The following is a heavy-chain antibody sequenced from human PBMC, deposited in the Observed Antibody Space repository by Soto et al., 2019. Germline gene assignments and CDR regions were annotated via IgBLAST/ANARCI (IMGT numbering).Heavy chain of an antibody. CDR2: ISSNGGST. CDR1: GFTFSSYA. Sequence: GGSLRLSCAASGFTFSSYAMHWVRQAPGKGLEYVSAISSNGGSTYYANSVKGRFTISRDNSKNTLYLQMGSLRAEDMAVYYCARDNVVPAATRSSYYYYMDVWGKGTTVTVSS. V-gene: IGHV3-64*01. CDR3: ARDNVVPAATRSSYYYYMDV. J-gene: IGHJ6*03. D-gene: IGHD2-2*01.